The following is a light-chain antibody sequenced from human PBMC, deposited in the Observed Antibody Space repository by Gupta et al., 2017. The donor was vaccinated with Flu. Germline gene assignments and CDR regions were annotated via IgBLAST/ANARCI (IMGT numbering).Light chain of an antibody. Sequence: PSSLSASVGDRVTITCRASQSISTYLNWYQQKPGKAPRLLIYAASSLQSGVPSRFSGSGSGTDFTLTISSLQPEDFATYYCQQGYSTPGTFGPGTKVDIK. J-gene: IGKJ3*01. CDR3: QQGYSTPGT. V-gene: IGKV1-39*01. CDR2: AAS. CDR1: QSISTY.